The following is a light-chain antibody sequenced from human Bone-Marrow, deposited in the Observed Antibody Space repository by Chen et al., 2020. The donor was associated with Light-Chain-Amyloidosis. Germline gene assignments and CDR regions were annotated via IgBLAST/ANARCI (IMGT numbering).Light chain of an antibody. J-gene: IGLJ2*01. CDR3: QSADSSGTYEVI. CDR1: DLPTKY. CDR2: RDT. V-gene: IGLV3-25*03. Sequence: SYELTQPPSVSVSPGQTARITCSGDDLPTKYAYWYQQKPGQAPVLVIHRDTERPSGSSERFSGASSGTTATLTISRVQAEDEADYQCQSADSSGTYEVIFGGGTKLTVL.